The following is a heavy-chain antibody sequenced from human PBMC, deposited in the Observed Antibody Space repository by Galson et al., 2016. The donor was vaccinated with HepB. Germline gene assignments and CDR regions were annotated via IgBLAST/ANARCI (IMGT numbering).Heavy chain of an antibody. Sequence: SETLSLTCTVSGGSISSSSYYWGWIRQPPGKGLEWIGTIYYSGSTNYNPSLKSRVTISVDTSKNQFSLKLSSVTAADTAVYYCASHYYDSSAYYPGYYYYMDVWGKGTTVTVSS. D-gene: IGHD3-22*01. V-gene: IGHV4-39*01. CDR3: ASHYYDSSAYYPGYYYYMDV. CDR1: GGSISSSSYY. J-gene: IGHJ6*03. CDR2: IYYSGST.